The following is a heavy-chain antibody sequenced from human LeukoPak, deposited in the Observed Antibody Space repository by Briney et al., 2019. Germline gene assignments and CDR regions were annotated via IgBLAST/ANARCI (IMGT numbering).Heavy chain of an antibody. Sequence: GRSLRLSWAASGFTFSSNAMSWVRQAPGKGLEWVSAISGSGGSTYYADSVKGRFTISRDNSKNTLYLQMNSLRAEDTAVYYCASHYDILTGYYFYWGQGTLVTVSS. CDR1: GFTFSSNA. D-gene: IGHD3-9*01. V-gene: IGHV3-23*01. CDR3: ASHYDILTGYYFY. J-gene: IGHJ4*02. CDR2: ISGSGGST.